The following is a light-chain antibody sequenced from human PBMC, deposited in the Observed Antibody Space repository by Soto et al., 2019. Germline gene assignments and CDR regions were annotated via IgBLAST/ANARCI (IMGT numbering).Light chain of an antibody. J-gene: IGLJ1*01. V-gene: IGLV2-23*02. CDR1: SSDFGSYHL. CDR3: CSYARRNWGYA. CDR2: KVS. Sequence: QSALTQPASVSGSPGESITISCTGTSSDFGSYHLVSWYQHQSGKAPKLIIYKVSQWPSGVSDRFSASKSGNTASLTISGLQAEDEADYYCCSYARRNWGYAFGTGTKVTV.